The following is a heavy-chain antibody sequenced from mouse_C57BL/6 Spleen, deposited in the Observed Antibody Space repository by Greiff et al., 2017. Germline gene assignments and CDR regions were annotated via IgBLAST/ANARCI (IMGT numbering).Heavy chain of an antibody. J-gene: IGHJ3*01. CDR1: GYTFTSYW. CDR2: LDPSDSYT. D-gene: IGHD1-1*01. Sequence: QVQLQQPGAELVMPGASVKLSCKASGYTFTSYWMHWVKQRPGQGLEWIGELDPSDSYTNYNQKFKGKSTLTVDKSSSTAYMQLSSLTSEDSAVYYCARGGTNYYGSVAYWGQGTLVTVSA. V-gene: IGHV1-69*01. CDR3: ARGGTNYYGSVAY.